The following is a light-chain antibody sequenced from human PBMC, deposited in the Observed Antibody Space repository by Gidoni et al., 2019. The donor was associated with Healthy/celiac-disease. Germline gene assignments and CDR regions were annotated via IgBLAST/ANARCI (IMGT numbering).Light chain of an antibody. CDR1: QSVSSSY. J-gene: IGKJ3*01. CDR3: QQYGSSPGX. Sequence: EIVLTQSPGTLSLSPGERATLSCRASQSVSSSYLAWYQQKPGQAPRLLIYGASSRATGIPDRFSGSGSGTDFTLTISRLEPEDFAVYYCQQYGSSPGXXXPGTKVDIK. CDR2: GAS. V-gene: IGKV3-20*01.